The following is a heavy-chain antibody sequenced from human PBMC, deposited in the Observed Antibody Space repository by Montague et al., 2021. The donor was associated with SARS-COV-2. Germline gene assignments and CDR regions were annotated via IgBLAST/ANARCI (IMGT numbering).Heavy chain of an antibody. CDR2: ISYDGSNK. Sequence: SLRLSCAASGFIFSSYAMHWVRQAPGKGLEWVAVISYDGSNKFXXXSXXXRFXISRDNSKNTLYLQMSSLRAEDTAVYYCARAGWRCSGGSCYSQGGFDYWGQGTLVTVSS. CDR3: ARAGWRCSGGSCYSQGGFDY. CDR1: GFIFSSYA. V-gene: IGHV3-30-3*01. J-gene: IGHJ4*02. D-gene: IGHD2-15*01.